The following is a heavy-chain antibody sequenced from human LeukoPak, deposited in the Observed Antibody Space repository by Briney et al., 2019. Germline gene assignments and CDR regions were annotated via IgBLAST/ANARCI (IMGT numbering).Heavy chain of an antibody. Sequence: ASVKVSCKASGYTFTSYYIHWVRQAPGQGLEWMGIINPSGGSTSYGKKFQGRVTMTRDTSTSTVYMELSSLRSEDMAVYYCARDLGIVVVVAATPGVDYWGQGTLVTVSS. J-gene: IGHJ4*02. V-gene: IGHV1-46*01. CDR3: ARDLGIVVVVAATPGVDY. CDR2: INPSGGST. CDR1: GYTFTSYY. D-gene: IGHD2-15*01.